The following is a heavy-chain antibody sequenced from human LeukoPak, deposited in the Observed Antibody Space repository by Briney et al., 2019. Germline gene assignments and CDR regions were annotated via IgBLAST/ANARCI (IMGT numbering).Heavy chain of an antibody. CDR1: GFTFSSYD. D-gene: IGHD6-25*01. CDR3: AKSGPYWYFDL. Sequence: GGSLRLSCAASGFTFSSYDMHWVRQATGKGLEWVSAIGTAGDTYYPGSVKGRFTISRENAKNPLYLQMNSLRAGDTAVYYCAKSGPYWYFDLWGRGTLVTVSS. CDR2: IGTAGDT. V-gene: IGHV3-13*01. J-gene: IGHJ2*01.